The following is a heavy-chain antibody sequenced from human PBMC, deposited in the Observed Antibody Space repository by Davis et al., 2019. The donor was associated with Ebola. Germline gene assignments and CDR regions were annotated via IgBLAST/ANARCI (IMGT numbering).Heavy chain of an antibody. Sequence: GESLKISCAASGFSFTSYAMSWVRQAPGKGLEWVSGISASAGSTFYADSVNGRFTISRDNSKNTLYLQMNTLRAEDTAVYYCAKDLGTSGVFDIWGQGTVVTVSS. CDR2: ISASAGST. CDR1: GFSFTSYA. D-gene: IGHD2-8*01. CDR3: AKDLGTSGVFDI. V-gene: IGHV3-23*01. J-gene: IGHJ3*02.